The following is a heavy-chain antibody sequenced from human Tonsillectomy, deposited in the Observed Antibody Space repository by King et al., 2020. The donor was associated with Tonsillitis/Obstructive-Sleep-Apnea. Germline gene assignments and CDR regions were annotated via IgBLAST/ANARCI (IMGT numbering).Heavy chain of an antibody. V-gene: IGHV5-10-1*03. CDR2: IDPSDSYV. J-gene: IGHJ6*02. D-gene: IGHD5-18*01. CDR1: GYSFSNYW. Sequence: VQLVESGAEVKKPGESLRISCPGSGYSFSNYWISWVRQMPGKGLEWMGRIDPSDSYVNYNPSFQGHVSISVDKSINTAYLQWSSLKASDTAIYYCARLLDTAMDSYFYYGMDVWGQGTTVTVSS. CDR3: ARLLDTAMDSYFYYGMDV.